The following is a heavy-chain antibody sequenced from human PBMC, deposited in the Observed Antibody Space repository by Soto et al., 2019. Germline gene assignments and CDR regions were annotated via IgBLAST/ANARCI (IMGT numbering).Heavy chain of an antibody. J-gene: IGHJ5*02. V-gene: IGHV1-69*05. CDR3: ARATTFGGLIVYNWFDP. CDR2: IIPIFGTA. D-gene: IGHD3-16*02. Sequence: QVQLVQSGAEVKKPGSSVKVSCKASGGTFSSYAISWVRQAPGQGLEWMGGIIPIFGTANYAQKFQGRVSITTDESTSTAYMELGSLRSEDTAVYYCARATTFGGLIVYNWFDPWGQGTLVTVSS. CDR1: GGTFSSYA.